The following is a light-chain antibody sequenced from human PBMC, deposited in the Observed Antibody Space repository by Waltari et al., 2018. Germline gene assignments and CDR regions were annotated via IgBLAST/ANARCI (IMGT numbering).Light chain of an antibody. V-gene: IGKV1-5*01. CDR3: QQYNSYPYT. CDR2: DAS. Sequence: DIQMTQSPSTLSASVGDRATITCRASETINTWVAWYQQKPGKAPNLLIYDASSLQSGVPSRFSGSGSGTEFTLTISSLQPGDFATYHCQQYNSYPYTFGQGTKLEI. CDR1: ETINTW. J-gene: IGKJ2*01.